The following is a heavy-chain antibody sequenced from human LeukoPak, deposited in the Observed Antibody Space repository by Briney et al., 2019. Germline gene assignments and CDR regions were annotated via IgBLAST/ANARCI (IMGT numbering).Heavy chain of an antibody. CDR3: AKDPGYQVVYCFDY. D-gene: IGHD2-2*01. J-gene: IGHJ4*02. CDR1: GFTFSSYS. CDR2: ISGSGGST. V-gene: IGHV3-23*01. Sequence: GGSLRLSCAASGFTFSSYSMSWVRQAPGKGLEWVSGISGSGGSTDYADSVKGRFTISRDNSKNTPYLQMSSLRVEDTAGYYCAKDPGYQVVYCFDYWGQGTLVTVSS.